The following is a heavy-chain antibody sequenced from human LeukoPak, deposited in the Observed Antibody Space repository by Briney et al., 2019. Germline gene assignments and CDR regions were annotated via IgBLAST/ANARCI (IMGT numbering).Heavy chain of an antibody. CDR2: ISSSSSYI. CDR1: GFTFSSYS. Sequence: GGSLRLSCAASGFTFSSYSMNWVRQAPGKGLEWVSSISSSSSYIYYADSVKGRFTISRDNAKNSLYLQMNSLRDEDTAVYYCAKIPVAIAYMGYFDYWGQGTLVTVSS. CDR3: AKIPVAIAYMGYFDY. V-gene: IGHV3-21*04. J-gene: IGHJ4*02. D-gene: IGHD2-2*01.